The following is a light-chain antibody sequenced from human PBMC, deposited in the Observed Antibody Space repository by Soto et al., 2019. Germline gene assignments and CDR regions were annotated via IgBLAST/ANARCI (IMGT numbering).Light chain of an antibody. Sequence: QSALTQPASVSGSPGQSITISCTGTSSDVGGYNYVSWYQQQPGKAPKLMIYDVSNRPSGVSNRFSGSKSGNTASLTISGLQAEDEADYYCSSYTSSSTVVFGGGTQLTVL. V-gene: IGLV2-14*01. CDR1: SSDVGGYNY. J-gene: IGLJ2*01. CDR3: SSYTSSSTVV. CDR2: DVS.